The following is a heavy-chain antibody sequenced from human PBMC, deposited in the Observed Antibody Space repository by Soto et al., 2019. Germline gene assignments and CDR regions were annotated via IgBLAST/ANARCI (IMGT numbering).Heavy chain of an antibody. CDR2: INPNSGGT. CDR3: VREIYGYSGSYPLDYGMDV. J-gene: IGHJ6*02. CDR1: GYTFTGYY. D-gene: IGHD1-26*01. V-gene: IGHV1-2*04. Sequence: SVKVSCEASGYTFTGYYMHWVRQAPEQGLEWMGWINPNSGGTNYAQKFQGWVTMTRDTSISTAYMELSRLRSDDTAVYYCVREIYGYSGSYPLDYGMDVWGQGTTVTVSS.